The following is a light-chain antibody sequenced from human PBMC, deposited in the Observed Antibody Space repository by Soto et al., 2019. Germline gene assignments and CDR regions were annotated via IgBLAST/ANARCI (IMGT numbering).Light chain of an antibody. CDR3: QHYNNWPRT. Sequence: EIVMTQSPATLSVSPGERATLSCRASQSVSSNLAWYQQKPGQAPRLLIYGASTRATGIPARFSSSGSGTEFTLTISSLQSEDFAVYYCQHYNNWPRTFGQGTKLEIK. CDR1: QSVSSN. CDR2: GAS. J-gene: IGKJ1*01. V-gene: IGKV3-15*01.